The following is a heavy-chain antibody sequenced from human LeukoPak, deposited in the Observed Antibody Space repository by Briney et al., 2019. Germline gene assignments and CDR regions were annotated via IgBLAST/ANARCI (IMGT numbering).Heavy chain of an antibody. CDR3: ASLSGSSLNAFDI. CDR2: ISRSSGTI. V-gene: IGHV3-48*01. Sequence: PGGSLRLSCAASGFTFSSYSMNWVRQTPGKGLEWVSYISRSSGTIYYADSVKGRFTISRDNSKNTLYLQMNSLRAEDTAVYYCASLSGSSLNAFDIWGQGTMVTVSS. D-gene: IGHD1-26*01. J-gene: IGHJ3*02. CDR1: GFTFSSYS.